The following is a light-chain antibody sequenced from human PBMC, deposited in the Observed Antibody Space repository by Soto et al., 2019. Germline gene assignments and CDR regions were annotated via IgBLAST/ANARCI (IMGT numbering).Light chain of an antibody. J-gene: IGKJ1*01. Sequence: EIVLTQSPGTLSLSPGERATLSCRASQSVSSNYLAWYQQKPGQVPRIFIYGESRRATGIPDRLSGSGSGTDLNLTISRLEPEDFAVYYCQKYGSSLWTFGQGTKVDIK. CDR3: QKYGSSLWT. V-gene: IGKV3-20*01. CDR1: QSVSSNY. CDR2: GES.